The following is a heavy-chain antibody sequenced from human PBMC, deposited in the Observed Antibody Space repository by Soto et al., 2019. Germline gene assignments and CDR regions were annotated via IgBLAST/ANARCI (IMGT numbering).Heavy chain of an antibody. Sequence: PGGSLRLSCAASGFPFSGSAMHWVRQASGKGLEWVGRIRSKANSYATAYAASVKGRFTISRDDSKNTAYLQMNSLKTEDTAVYYCTRRTSGGSDYWGQGTLVTVSS. J-gene: IGHJ4*02. CDR2: IRSKANSYAT. CDR1: GFPFSGSA. D-gene: IGHD2-15*01. CDR3: TRRTSGGSDY. V-gene: IGHV3-73*01.